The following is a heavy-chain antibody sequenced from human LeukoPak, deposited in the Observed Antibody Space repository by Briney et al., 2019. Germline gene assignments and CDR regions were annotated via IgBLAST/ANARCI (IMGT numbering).Heavy chain of an antibody. CDR1: GFTFSSYG. J-gene: IGHJ4*02. V-gene: IGHV3-33*01. Sequence: GGSLRLSCAASGFTFSSYGMHWVRQAPGKGLEWVAVVWYDGSNKYYADSVKGRFTISRDNSKNTLYLQMNSLRAEDTAVYYCARDLAVAGTHFDYWGQGTLVTVSS. CDR3: ARDLAVAGTHFDY. CDR2: VWYDGSNK. D-gene: IGHD6-19*01.